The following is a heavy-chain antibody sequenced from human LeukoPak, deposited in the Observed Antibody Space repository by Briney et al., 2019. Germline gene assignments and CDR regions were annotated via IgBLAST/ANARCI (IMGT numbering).Heavy chain of an antibody. D-gene: IGHD3-10*01. CDR3: ARDRVLRDYMDV. J-gene: IGHJ6*03. CDR1: GGSFSGYY. CDR2: IFHSGST. V-gene: IGHV4-38-2*02. Sequence: SETLSLTCAVYGGSFSGYYWGWIRQPPGKGLEWIGSIFHSGSTYYNPSLKSRVTISVDTSKNQFSLKLSSVTAADTALYYCARDRVLRDYMDVWGKGTTVTVSS.